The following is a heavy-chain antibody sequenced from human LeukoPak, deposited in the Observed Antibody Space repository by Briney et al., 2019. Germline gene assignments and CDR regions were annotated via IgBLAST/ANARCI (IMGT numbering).Heavy chain of an antibody. J-gene: IGHJ5*02. V-gene: IGHV1-18*01. CDR2: ISAYNGNT. CDR1: GYTFTSYG. D-gene: IGHD6-19*01. Sequence: ASVKVSCKASGYTFTSYGISWVRQAPGQGLEWMGWISAYNGNTIYAQKLQGRVTMTTDTSTSTAYMELRSLRSDDTAVYYCARDVVQWLGPGYWFDPWGQGTLVTVSS. CDR3: ARDVVQWLGPGYWFDP.